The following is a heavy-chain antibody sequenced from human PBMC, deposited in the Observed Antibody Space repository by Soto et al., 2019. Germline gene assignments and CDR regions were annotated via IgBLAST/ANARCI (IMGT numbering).Heavy chain of an antibody. CDR3: AGGSGWLVTD. CDR2: IKQDESEK. Sequence: EVQLVESGGGLVQPGGSLRLSCAASGFTFSSYWMNWVRQAPGKGLEWVANIKQDESEKYYVDSVKGRFTISRDNAGNSLYLQMTSLRVEDSAVYFCAGGSGWLVTDWGQGTLVTVFS. CDR1: GFTFSSYW. D-gene: IGHD6-19*01. J-gene: IGHJ4*02. V-gene: IGHV3-7*04.